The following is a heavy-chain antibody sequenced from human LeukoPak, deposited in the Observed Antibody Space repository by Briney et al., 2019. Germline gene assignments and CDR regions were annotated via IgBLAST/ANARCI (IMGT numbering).Heavy chain of an antibody. CDR1: GGSFSGCY. Sequence: NPSETLSLTCAVYGGSFSGCYWSWIRQPPGKGLEWIGEINHSGSTNYNPSLKSRVTISVDTSKNQFSLKLSSVTAADTAVYYCASGPRIAAAGSFDPWGQGTLVTVSS. D-gene: IGHD6-13*01. J-gene: IGHJ5*02. CDR3: ASGPRIAAAGSFDP. CDR2: INHSGST. V-gene: IGHV4-34*01.